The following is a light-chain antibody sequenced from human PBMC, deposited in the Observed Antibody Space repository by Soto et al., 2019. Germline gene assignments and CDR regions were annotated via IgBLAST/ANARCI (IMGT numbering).Light chain of an antibody. CDR2: AAS. CDR1: QGIDNY. CDR3: QKYNTAPLT. Sequence: DIPMTGTPSSLVAFASACATIPSRASQGIDNYLAWYQQKQGKVPKXXXYAASTLQSGVPSRFSVSGSGTDGTLTISSLKTEDVSTYYCQKYNTAPLTFGQGTKVDIK. V-gene: IGKV1-27*01. J-gene: IGKJ1*01.